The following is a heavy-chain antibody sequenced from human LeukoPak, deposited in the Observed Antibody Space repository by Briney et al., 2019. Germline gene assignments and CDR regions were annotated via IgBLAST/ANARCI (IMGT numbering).Heavy chain of an antibody. CDR3: AKIGVSGSYWDIDP. CDR2: IDPRNGGT. CDR1: GYTFTGYF. Sequence: GASVKVSFKPSGYTFTGYFTHWVRQSAGHGLDWMGWIDPRNGGTKYAQKFEGRVTMTRDTPISTAYMELSSLRSDDTAMYYCAKIGVSGSYWDIDPWGQGTLVTVSS. J-gene: IGHJ5*02. D-gene: IGHD1-26*01. V-gene: IGHV1-2*02.